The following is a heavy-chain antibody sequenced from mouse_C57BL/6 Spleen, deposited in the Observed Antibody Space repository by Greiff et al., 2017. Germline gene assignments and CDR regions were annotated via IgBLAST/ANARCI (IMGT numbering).Heavy chain of an antibody. CDR2: IDSSDSET. Sequence: QVQLKQPGAELVRPGSSVKLSCKASGYTFTSYWMHWVKQRPIQGLEWIGNIDSSDSETHYNSKFKDKAILTVDKSSSTAYMQLSILTSEDSAIYDWTGEGDIVTTKEDFDYWGQGTTLTVSS. V-gene: IGHV1-52*01. CDR3: TGEGDIVTTKEDFDY. J-gene: IGHJ2*01. CDR1: GYTFTSYW. D-gene: IGHD2-12*01.